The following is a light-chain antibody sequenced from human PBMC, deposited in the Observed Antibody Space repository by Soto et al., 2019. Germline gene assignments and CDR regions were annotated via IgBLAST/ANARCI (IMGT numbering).Light chain of an antibody. CDR3: QQYNNWPFS. CDR2: DIS. V-gene: IGKV3-15*01. J-gene: IGKJ5*01. CDR1: QSVTNSY. Sequence: EIVMTQSPVTLYVSQGERATLSCRASQSVTNSYLAWYQQKPGQAPRLLIYDISSRATGVPARFSGSGSGTEFTLSISGLQSEDFAVYFCQQYNNWPFSFGQGRRLEIK.